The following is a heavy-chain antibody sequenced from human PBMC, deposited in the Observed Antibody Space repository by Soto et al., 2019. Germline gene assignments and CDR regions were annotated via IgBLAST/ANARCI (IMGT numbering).Heavy chain of an antibody. J-gene: IGHJ4*02. V-gene: IGHV3-23*01. Sequence: GGSLRLSCAASGFTFSSYAMSWVRQAPGKGLEWVSAISGSGGSTYYADSVKGRFTISRDNSKNTLYLQMNSLRAEDTAVYYCAKDSVSAYYYDSSGYYYGPVARTIDYWGQGTLVTVPQ. CDR1: GFTFSSYA. CDR2: ISGSGGST. CDR3: AKDSVSAYYYDSSGYYYGPVARTIDY. D-gene: IGHD3-22*01.